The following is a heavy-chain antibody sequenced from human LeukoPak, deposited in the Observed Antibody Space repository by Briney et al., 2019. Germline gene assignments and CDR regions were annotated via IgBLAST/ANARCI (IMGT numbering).Heavy chain of an antibody. CDR2: IWYDGSNK. CDR1: GFTFSSYG. D-gene: IGHD6-13*01. J-gene: IGHJ1*01. Sequence: GRSLRLSCAASGFTFSSYGMHWVRQAPGKGLEWVAVIWYDGSNKYYADSVKGRFTISRDNSKNTLYLQMNSLRAEDTAVYYCARDLAAAGTEYFQHWGQGTLVTVTS. CDR3: ARDLAAAGTEYFQH. V-gene: IGHV3-33*01.